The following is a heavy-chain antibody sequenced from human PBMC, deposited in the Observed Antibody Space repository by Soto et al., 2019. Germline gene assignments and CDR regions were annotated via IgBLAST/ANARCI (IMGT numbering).Heavy chain of an antibody. J-gene: IGHJ5*02. CDR3: ASWGGSGWYGRWFDP. V-gene: IGHV4-30-4*01. Sequence: QVQLQESGPGLVKPSQTLSLTCTVSGGSISSGDYYWSWIRQPPGKGLEWIGYIYYSGNTYYNPSLKSRVTISGDTSKNQFSLKLSSVTAADTAVYYCASWGGSGWYGRWFDPWGQGTLVTVSS. CDR2: IYYSGNT. CDR1: GGSISSGDYY. D-gene: IGHD6-19*01.